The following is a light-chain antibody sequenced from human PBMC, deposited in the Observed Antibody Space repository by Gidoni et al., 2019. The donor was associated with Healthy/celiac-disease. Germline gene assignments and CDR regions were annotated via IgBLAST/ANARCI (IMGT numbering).Light chain of an antibody. V-gene: IGKV4-1*01. CDR1: QSVLYSSNNKNY. J-gene: IGKJ4*01. Sequence: DIVMTQSPDSLAGSLGERATINCQSSQSVLYSSNNKNYLAWYQQKPGQPPKLLIYWASTRESGVPDLFSGSGSGTDVTLTISSLQAEDVAVYYCQQYYSTLLTFGGGTKVEIK. CDR3: QQYYSTLLT. CDR2: WAS.